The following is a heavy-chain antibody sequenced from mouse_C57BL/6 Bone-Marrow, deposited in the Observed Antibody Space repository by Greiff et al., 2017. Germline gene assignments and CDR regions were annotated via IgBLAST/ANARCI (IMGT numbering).Heavy chain of an antibody. Sequence: VQLQQSGAELVKPGASVKLSCKASGYTFTSYCMNWVKQRPGQGLEWIGNINPGSGYTKYNQKFKGKATLTAEKSSSTAYMQLSSLTYEDSAVYYCARREYYGSLDYWGQGTTLTVSS. CDR3: ARREYYGSLDY. CDR2: INPGSGYT. J-gene: IGHJ2*01. D-gene: IGHD1-1*01. V-gene: IGHV1-7*01. CDR1: GYTFTSYC.